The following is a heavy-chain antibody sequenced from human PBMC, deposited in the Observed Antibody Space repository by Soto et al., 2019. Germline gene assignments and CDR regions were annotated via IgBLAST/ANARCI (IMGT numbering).Heavy chain of an antibody. CDR3: AKNYARIAVAGTSY. CDR2: ISGSGGST. D-gene: IGHD6-19*01. Sequence: GGSLRLSCSASGFTFSSYAMSWVRQAPGKGLEWVSAISGSGGSTYYADSVKGRFTISRDNSKNTLYLQMNSLRAEDTAVYYCAKNYARIAVAGTSYWGQGTLVTVSS. J-gene: IGHJ4*02. CDR1: GFTFSSYA. V-gene: IGHV3-23*01.